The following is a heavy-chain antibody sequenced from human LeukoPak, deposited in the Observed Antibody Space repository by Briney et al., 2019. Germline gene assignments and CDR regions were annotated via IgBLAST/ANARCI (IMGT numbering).Heavy chain of an antibody. CDR2: INHSGST. D-gene: IGHD3-10*01. J-gene: IGHJ4*02. CDR1: GGSFSGYY. CDR3: ARRAITVAPYYFDY. Sequence: SETLSLTCAVYGGSFSGYYWSWIRQPPGKGLGWIGEINHSGSTNYNPSLKSRVTMYADTSESQFSLKLTSVTAADTAVYFCARRAITVAPYYFDYWGQGTLVTVSS. V-gene: IGHV4-34*01.